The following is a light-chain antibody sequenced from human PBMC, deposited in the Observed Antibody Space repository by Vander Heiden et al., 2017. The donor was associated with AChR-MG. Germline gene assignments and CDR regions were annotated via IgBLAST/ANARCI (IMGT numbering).Light chain of an antibody. Sequence: EIVWTQSPAALSLSPRERATLSCSASQSVSSSYLAWYQQKPGQAPRLLIYGASSRATGIPDRFSGSGSGTDFTLTISRLEPEDFAVYYCQQYGSSPPWTFGQGTKVEIK. CDR3: QQYGSSPPWT. J-gene: IGKJ1*01. CDR1: QSVSSSY. V-gene: IGKV3-20*01. CDR2: GAS.